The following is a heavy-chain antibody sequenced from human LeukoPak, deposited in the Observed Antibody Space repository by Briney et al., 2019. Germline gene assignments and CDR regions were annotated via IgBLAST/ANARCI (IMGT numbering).Heavy chain of an antibody. J-gene: IGHJ4*02. CDR3: AKSANCSGGSCYGRPYFDY. V-gene: IGHV3-30*18. D-gene: IGHD2-15*01. CDR2: ISYDGSNK. CDR1: GFTFSSYG. Sequence: PGGSPRLSCAASGFTFSSYGMHWVRQAPGKGLEWVAVISYDGSNKYYADSVKGRFTISRDNSKNTLYLQMNSLRAEDTAVYYCAKSANCSGGSCYGRPYFDYWGQGTLVTVSS.